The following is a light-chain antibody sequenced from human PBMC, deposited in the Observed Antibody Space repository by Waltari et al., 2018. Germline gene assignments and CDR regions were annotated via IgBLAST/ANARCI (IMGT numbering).Light chain of an antibody. CDR3: ALYMGSGIWV. Sequence: QTVVTQEPSLSVSPGGTVTLTCALSSGSLSTTYYHTWYQQTPGQAPRTLVYKANARSSGVPDRFSGSILGNTATLTITGAQADDESDYYCALYMGSGIWVFGGGTRLTVL. CDR2: KAN. V-gene: IGLV8-61*01. CDR1: SGSLSTTYY. J-gene: IGLJ3*02.